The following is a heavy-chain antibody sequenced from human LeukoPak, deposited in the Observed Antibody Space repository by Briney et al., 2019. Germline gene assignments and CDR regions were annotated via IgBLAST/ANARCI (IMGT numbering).Heavy chain of an antibody. J-gene: IGHJ5*02. V-gene: IGHV3-48*01. CDR2: IGTDTGNP. CDR1: GFTFSVYS. CDR3: ARGPDYGDSNWFDP. Sequence: GGSLRLSCAASGFTFSVYSMNWVRQVPGKGLEWISYIGTDTGNPNYAASVKGRFTISRDNSKTTLYLQMNSLRAEDTAVYYCARGPDYGDSNWFDPWGQGTLVTVSS. D-gene: IGHD4-17*01.